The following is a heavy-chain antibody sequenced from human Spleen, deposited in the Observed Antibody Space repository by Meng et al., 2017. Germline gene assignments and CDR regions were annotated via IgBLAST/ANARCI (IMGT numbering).Heavy chain of an antibody. Sequence: SETLSLTCAVYGGSFSGYYWSWIRQPPGKGLEWIGSIYTNDNTNYNPSLKSRVTISVDTSKNQFSLKLSSVTAADTAVYYCARGGTYYYDSSGYYMFDYWGQGTLVTVSS. CDR1: GGSFSGYY. V-gene: IGHV4-34*01. J-gene: IGHJ4*02. CDR3: ARGGTYYYDSSGYYMFDY. D-gene: IGHD3-22*01. CDR2: IYTNDNT.